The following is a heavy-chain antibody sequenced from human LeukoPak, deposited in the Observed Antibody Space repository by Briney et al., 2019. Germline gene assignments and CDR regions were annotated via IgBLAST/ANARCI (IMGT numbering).Heavy chain of an antibody. CDR1: GGTFSSYA. D-gene: IGHD2-2*01. Sequence: ASVKVSCKASGGTFSSYAISWVRQAPGQGLEWMGGIIPIFGTANYAQKFQGRVTITTDESTSTAYMELSSLRSEDTAVYYCARDRGSTSCYGGLCWFDPWGQGTLVTVSS. V-gene: IGHV1-69*05. CDR2: IIPIFGTA. J-gene: IGHJ5*02. CDR3: ARDRGSTSCYGGLCWFDP.